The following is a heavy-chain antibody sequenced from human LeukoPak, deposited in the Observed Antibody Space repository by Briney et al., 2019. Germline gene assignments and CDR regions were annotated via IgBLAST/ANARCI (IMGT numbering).Heavy chain of an antibody. J-gene: IGHJ4*02. V-gene: IGHV3-23*01. CDR1: GFTFSSYA. D-gene: IGHD2-15*01. CDR2: ISGSGGST. CDR3: AKGDIVYYDYYFGY. Sequence: GGSLRLSCAASGFTFSSYAMSWVRQAPGKGLEWVSAISGSGGSTYYADSVKGRFTISRDNSKNTLYLQMNSLRAEGTAVYYCAKGDIVYYDYYFGYWGQGTLVTVSS.